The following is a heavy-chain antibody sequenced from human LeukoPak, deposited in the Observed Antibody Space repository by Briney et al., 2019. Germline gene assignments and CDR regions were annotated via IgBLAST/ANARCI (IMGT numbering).Heavy chain of an antibody. CDR2: ISFDGSTA. CDR1: GFKYN. Sequence: GGSLRLSCAASGFKYNMHWVRQAPGKGLEWVAFISFDGSTAYYADSVQGRFTFSRDTSNNTLHLQMNSLRAGDTAVYYCARALRYDSSGPTDAFDIWGQGTMVTISS. J-gene: IGHJ3*02. D-gene: IGHD3-22*01. CDR3: ARALRYDSSGPTDAFDI. V-gene: IGHV3-30*04.